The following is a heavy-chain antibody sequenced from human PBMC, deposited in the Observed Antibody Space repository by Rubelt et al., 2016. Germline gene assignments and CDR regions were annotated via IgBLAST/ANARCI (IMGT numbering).Heavy chain of an antibody. CDR1: GFTFSSYS. J-gene: IGHJ4*02. CDR3: ARGAPKVGPYYFDY. V-gene: IGHV3-21*01. D-gene: IGHD1-26*01. CDR2: ISSSSSYI. Sequence: GGSLRLSCAASGFTFSSYSMNWVRQAPGKGLEWVSSISSSSSYIYYADSVKGRFTISRDNAKNSLYLQMNSLRAEDTAVYYCARGAPKVGPYYFDYWGQGTLVTVSS.